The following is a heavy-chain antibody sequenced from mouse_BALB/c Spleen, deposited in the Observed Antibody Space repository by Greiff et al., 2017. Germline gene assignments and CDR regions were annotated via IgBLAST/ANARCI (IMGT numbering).Heavy chain of an antibody. D-gene: IGHD2-4*01. V-gene: IGHV5-17*02. CDR3: ARRDYEGFAY. CDR1: GFTFSSFG. CDR2: ISSGSSTI. J-gene: IGHJ3*01. Sequence: EVQGVESGGGLVQPGGSRKLSCAASGFTFSSFGMHWVRQAPEKGLEWVAYISSGSSTIYYADTVKGRFTISRDNPKNTLFLQMTSLRSEDTAMYYCARRDYEGFAYWGQGTLVTVSA.